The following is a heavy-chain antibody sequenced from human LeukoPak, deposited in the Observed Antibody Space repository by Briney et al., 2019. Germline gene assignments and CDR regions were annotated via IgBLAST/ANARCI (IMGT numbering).Heavy chain of an antibody. CDR3: ARGPLVWFGEMNWFDP. V-gene: IGHV1-46*01. J-gene: IGHJ5*02. CDR1: GYTFTSYY. Sequence: ASVKVSCKASGYTFTSYYMHWVRQAPGQGLEWMGIINPSGGSTSYAQKFQGRVTMTRDMSTSTVYMELSSLRSEDTAVYYCARGPLVWFGEMNWFDPWGQGTLVTVSS. D-gene: IGHD3-10*01. CDR2: INPSGGST.